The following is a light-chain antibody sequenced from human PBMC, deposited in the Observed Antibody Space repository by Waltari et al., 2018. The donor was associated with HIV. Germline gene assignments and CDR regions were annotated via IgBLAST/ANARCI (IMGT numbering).Light chain of an antibody. CDR3: GTWDSSLNTPV. CDR2: DNK. Sequence: QPVLTQPPSVSAAPGRSVTITCSGSTSNIEHNYVSWHQQIPGTAPKLPSYDNKKRPSVSPERFSGSKSATSATLGITGLQTGDEAEYFCGTWDSSLNTPVFGGGSRLTVL. J-gene: IGLJ2*01. CDR1: TSNIEHNY. V-gene: IGLV1-51*01.